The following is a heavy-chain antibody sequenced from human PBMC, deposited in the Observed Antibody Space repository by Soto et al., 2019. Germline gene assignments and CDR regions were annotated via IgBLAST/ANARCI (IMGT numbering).Heavy chain of an antibody. V-gene: IGHV3-23*01. J-gene: IGHJ3*02. CDR3: AKRDTSSWPRGAFDI. D-gene: IGHD6-13*01. CDR1: GFTFSSYA. Sequence: EVQLLESGGGLVQPGGSLRLSCAASGFTFSSYAMTWVRQAPGKGLEWVTGISGSGGSTYYADSVKGRFTISRDTSKSTLYLQMKSLRAEYTAVYYCAKRDTSSWPRGAFDIWGQGTMISVSS. CDR2: ISGSGGST.